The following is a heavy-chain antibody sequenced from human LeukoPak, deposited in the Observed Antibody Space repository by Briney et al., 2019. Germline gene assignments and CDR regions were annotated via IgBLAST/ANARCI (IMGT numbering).Heavy chain of an antibody. CDR2: ISDSGGST. V-gene: IGHV3-23*01. CDR1: GFTFSSYA. J-gene: IGHJ6*02. CDR3: AKDRYYGSGSYYAYYYYGMDV. Sequence: GGSLRLSCAASGFTFSSYAMSWVRQAPGKGLERVSAISDSGGSTYYADSVKGRFTISRDNSKNTLYLQMNSLRAEDTAVYYCAKDRYYGSGSYYAYYYYGMDVWGQGTTVTVPS. D-gene: IGHD3-10*01.